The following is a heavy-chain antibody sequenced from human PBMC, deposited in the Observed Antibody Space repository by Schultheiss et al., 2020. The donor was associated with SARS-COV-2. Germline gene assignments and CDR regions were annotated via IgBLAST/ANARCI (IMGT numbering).Heavy chain of an antibody. J-gene: IGHJ4*02. V-gene: IGHV3-66*01. CDR1: GFTFSSYS. CDR3: AKDRGVGATEFDY. D-gene: IGHD1-26*01. CDR2: IYSGGST. Sequence: GESLKISCAASGFTFSSYSMNWVRQAPGKGLEWVSVIYSGGSTYYADSVKGRFTISRDNAKNSLYLQMNSLRAEDTAVYYCAKDRGVGATEFDYWGQGTLVTVSS.